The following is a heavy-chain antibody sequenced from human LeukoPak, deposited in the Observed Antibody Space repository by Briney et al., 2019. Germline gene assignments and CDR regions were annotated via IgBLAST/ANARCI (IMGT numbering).Heavy chain of an antibody. CDR3: ARHIPVGGGRIPLKQAGDAFDI. J-gene: IGHJ3*02. CDR2: IYYSGST. Sequence: SETLSLTCAVYGGSFSGYYWSWIRQPPGKGLEWIGYIYYSGSTNYNPSLKSRVTISVDTSKNQFSLKLSSVTAADTAVYYCARHIPVGGGRIPLKQAGDAFDIWGQGTMVTVSS. CDR1: GGSFSGYY. D-gene: IGHD2-15*01. V-gene: IGHV4-59*08.